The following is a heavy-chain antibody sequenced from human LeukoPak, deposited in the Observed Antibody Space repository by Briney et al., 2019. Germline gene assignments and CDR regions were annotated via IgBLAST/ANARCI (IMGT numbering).Heavy chain of an antibody. CDR1: GYSFSNYW. CDR2: IYPGDSDT. CDR3: ARQHLRIFGVVIESNWFDL. V-gene: IGHV5-51*01. Sequence: GESLQISCQGSGYSFSNYWIGGVRQLPGKGLEWMGIIYPGDSDTRYSPSFQGQVTISADKSISTAYLQWSSLKASDTAMYYCARQHLRIFGVVIESNWFDLWGQGTLVTVSS. D-gene: IGHD3-3*01. J-gene: IGHJ5*02.